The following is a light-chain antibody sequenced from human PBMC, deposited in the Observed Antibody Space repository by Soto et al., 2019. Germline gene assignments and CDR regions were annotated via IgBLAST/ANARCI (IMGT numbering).Light chain of an antibody. Sequence: DIQLPQSPSFLSASVGDRVTITCRASQGINSYLAWYQQKPGKVPKLLIYAASTLQSGVPSRFSGSGSGTEFTLTISSLQPEDFATYYCQQINSYPITFGQGTRLEIK. J-gene: IGKJ5*01. CDR1: QGINSY. CDR3: QQINSYPIT. V-gene: IGKV1-9*01. CDR2: AAS.